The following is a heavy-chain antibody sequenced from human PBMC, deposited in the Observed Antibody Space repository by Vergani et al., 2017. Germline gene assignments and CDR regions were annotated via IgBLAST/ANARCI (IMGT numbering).Heavy chain of an antibody. D-gene: IGHD2-21*01. CDR2: IRNKANSYTT. J-gene: IGHJ4*02. V-gene: IGHV3-15*05. CDR1: GFTFTDAW. CDR3: TTDLATPSPPDGRDYFDH. Sequence: EVQLVESGGGLVKSGGSLRLSCVASGFTFTDAWMSWVRQAPGKGLEWIGYIRNKANSYTTEYAPSVKGRFIISRDDSRNKLYLDVISLETEDTAVYYCTTDLATPSPPDGRDYFDHWGQGTLVTVSS.